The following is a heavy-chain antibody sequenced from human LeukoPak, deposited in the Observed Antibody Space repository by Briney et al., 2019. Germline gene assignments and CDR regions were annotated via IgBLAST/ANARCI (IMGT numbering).Heavy chain of an antibody. J-gene: IGHJ4*02. CDR2: IYYSGST. CDR3: ARGGPGAAHDY. Sequence: PSETLPLTCTVSGGSISSYYWSWIRQPPGKGLEWIGYIYYSGSTNYNPSLKSRVTISVDTSKNQFSLKLSSVTAADTAVYYCARGGPGAAHDYWGQGTLVTVSS. D-gene: IGHD1-26*01. V-gene: IGHV4-59*12. CDR1: GGSISSYY.